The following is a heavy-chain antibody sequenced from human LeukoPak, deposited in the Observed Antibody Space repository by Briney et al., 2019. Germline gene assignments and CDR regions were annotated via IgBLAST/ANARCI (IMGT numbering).Heavy chain of an antibody. CDR3: ASYYYSSYGGYYFDY. Sequence: PSETLSLTCSVSGYSIYSGYYWGWIRQPPGKGLEWIAYMYYSGNTNYNPSLKSRVTISVDMSKNQFSLNLRSVTAADTAVYYCASYYYSSYGGYYFDYWGQGTLVTVSS. J-gene: IGHJ4*02. CDR2: MYYSGNT. CDR1: GYSIYSGYY. D-gene: IGHD4-11*01. V-gene: IGHV4-59*01.